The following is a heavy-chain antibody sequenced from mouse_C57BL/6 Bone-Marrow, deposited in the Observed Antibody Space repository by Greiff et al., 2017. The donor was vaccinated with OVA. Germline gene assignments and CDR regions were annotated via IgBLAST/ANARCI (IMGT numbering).Heavy chain of an antibody. CDR2: IYPGSGNT. CDR3: APHYYGSPYFDY. V-gene: IGHV1-66*01. CDR1: GYSFTSYY. J-gene: IGHJ2*01. D-gene: IGHD1-1*01. Sequence: QVQLQQSGPELVKPGASVKISCKASGYSFTSYYIHWVKQRPGQGLEWIGWIYPGSGNTKYNEKFKGKATLTADTSSSTAYMQLSSLTSEDSAVYYCAPHYYGSPYFDYWGQGTTLTVSS.